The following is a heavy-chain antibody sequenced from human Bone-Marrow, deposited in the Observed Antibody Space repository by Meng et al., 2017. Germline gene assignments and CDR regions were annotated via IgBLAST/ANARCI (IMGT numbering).Heavy chain of an antibody. V-gene: IGHV4-31*01. D-gene: IGHD3-10*01. Sequence: QGQRQESGPGLVKPSQTRSLTCTVSGGSISSGGYYWNWIRQHPGKGLEWIGYIYYSGSTYYNPSLKSLVTISVDTSKNQFSLKLSSVTAADTAVYYCARANVNYGVVDPWGQGTLVTVSS. CDR2: IYYSGST. CDR1: GGSISSGGYY. J-gene: IGHJ5*02. CDR3: ARANVNYGVVDP.